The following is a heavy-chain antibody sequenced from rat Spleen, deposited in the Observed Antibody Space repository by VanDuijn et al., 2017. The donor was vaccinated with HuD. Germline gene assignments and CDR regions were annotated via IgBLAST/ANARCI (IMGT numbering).Heavy chain of an antibody. Sequence: EVPLQESGPGLVKPSQSLSLTCSVTGYSITSSYRWNWIRKFPGNKMEWMGYISYSGSTSYHPSLKSRVSITRDTSKNQFFLQLNSVTTEDTATYYCATLGLAYYFDYWGQGVMVTVSS. V-gene: IGHV3-1*01. J-gene: IGHJ2*01. CDR2: ISYSGST. D-gene: IGHD4-2*01. CDR1: GYSITSSY. CDR3: ATLGLAYYFDY.